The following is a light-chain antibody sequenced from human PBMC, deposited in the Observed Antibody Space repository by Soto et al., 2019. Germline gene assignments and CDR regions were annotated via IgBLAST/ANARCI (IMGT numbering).Light chain of an antibody. J-gene: IGKJ1*01. V-gene: IGKV1-5*03. CDR3: HQYETYSGT. Sequence: DIQMTQSPSTLSASIGDRVTITCRASQTINSWLAWYQQKPGRAPKLLISKASRLESGVPSRFSGSGSRTEVTLTISHLQSDDIATYYCHQYETYSGTLGQGTKVEIK. CDR2: KAS. CDR1: QTINSW.